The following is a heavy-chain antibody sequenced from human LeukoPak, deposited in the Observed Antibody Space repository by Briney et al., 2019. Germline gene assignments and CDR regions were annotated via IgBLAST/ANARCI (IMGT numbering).Heavy chain of an antibody. CDR1: GFTFSSYG. CDR2: ISYDGSNK. D-gene: IGHD1-26*01. V-gene: IGHV3-30*03. J-gene: IGHJ4*02. CDR3: ARVRGSYSRPNCFDY. Sequence: GGSLRLSCAASGFTFSSYGMHWVRQAPGKGLEWVAVISYDGSNKYYADSVKGRFTISRDNSKNTLYLQMNSLRAEDTAVYYCARVRGSYSRPNCFDYWGQGTLVTVSS.